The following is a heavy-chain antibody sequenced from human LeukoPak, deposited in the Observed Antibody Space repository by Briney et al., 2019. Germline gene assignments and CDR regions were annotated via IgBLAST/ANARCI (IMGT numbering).Heavy chain of an antibody. Sequence: GSLRLSCAASGFTFPNYVMSWVRQAPGKGLEWIGEINHSGSTNYNPSLKSRVTISVDTSKNQFSLKLSSVTAADTAVYYCARGLYYYGSGSYFYWGQGTLVTVSS. CDR1: GFTFPNYV. CDR2: INHSGST. V-gene: IGHV4-34*01. J-gene: IGHJ4*02. CDR3: ARGLYYYGSGSYFY. D-gene: IGHD3-10*01.